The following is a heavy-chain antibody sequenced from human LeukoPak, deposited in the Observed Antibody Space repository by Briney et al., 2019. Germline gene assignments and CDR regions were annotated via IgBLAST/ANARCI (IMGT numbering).Heavy chain of an antibody. V-gene: IGHV3-21*01. CDR3: ARDRDERWERSLRYAHDAFDI. CDR2: ISNSSSYI. D-gene: IGHD1-26*01. Sequence: AGGSLRLSCAASGFTFSSYSMNWDGQAQGKGLEWVSSISNSSSYIYYEDSVKGRLTISRDKAKNSLDLQMNSLRAEDTAVYYCARDRDERWERSLRYAHDAFDIWGQGTMVTVSS. J-gene: IGHJ3*02. CDR1: GFTFSSYS.